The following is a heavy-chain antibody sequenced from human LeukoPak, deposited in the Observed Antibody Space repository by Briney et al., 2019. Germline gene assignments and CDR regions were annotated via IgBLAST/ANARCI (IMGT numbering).Heavy chain of an antibody. J-gene: IGHJ4*02. CDR2: IIPIFGTA. CDR1: GGTFSSYA. D-gene: IGHD3-22*01. Sequence: SVKVSCKASGGTFSSYAISWVRQAPGQGLEWMGGIIPIFGTANYAQKFQGRVTITADESTSTAYMELSSLRSEDTAVYYCAREGSYYDSSGYYVVGGLDYWGQGTLVTVSS. CDR3: AREGSYYDSSGYYVVGGLDY. V-gene: IGHV1-69*13.